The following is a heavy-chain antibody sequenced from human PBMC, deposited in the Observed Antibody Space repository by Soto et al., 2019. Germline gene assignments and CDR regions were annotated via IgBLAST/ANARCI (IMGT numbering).Heavy chain of an antibody. J-gene: IGHJ3*02. CDR3: ARIQRVGATRGAFDI. CDR1: GFSLSTSGMC. D-gene: IGHD1-26*01. CDR2: IDWYDDK. Sequence: SGPTLVNPTQTLTLTCTFSGFSLSTSGMCVSWIRQPPGKALEWLALIDWYDDKYYSTSLKTRLTISKDTSKNQVVLTMTNMDPVDTATYYCARIQRVGATRGAFDIWGQGTMVTVSS. V-gene: IGHV2-70*01.